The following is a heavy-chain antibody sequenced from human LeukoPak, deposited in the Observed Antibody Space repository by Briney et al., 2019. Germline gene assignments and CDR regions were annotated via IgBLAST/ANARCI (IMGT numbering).Heavy chain of an antibody. Sequence: GGSLRLSCAASGLTVSSNYMSWVRQAPGKGLEWVSVIYSGGSTYYADSVKGRFTISRDNSKNTLYLQMNSLRAEDTAVYYCARDLRQWLVPPSDAFDIWGQGTMVTVSS. CDR2: IYSGGST. CDR1: GLTVSSNY. CDR3: ARDLRQWLVPPSDAFDI. J-gene: IGHJ3*02. D-gene: IGHD6-19*01. V-gene: IGHV3-66*01.